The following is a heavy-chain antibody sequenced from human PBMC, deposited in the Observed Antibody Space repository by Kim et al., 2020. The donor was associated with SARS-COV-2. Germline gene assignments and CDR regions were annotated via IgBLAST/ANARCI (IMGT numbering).Heavy chain of an antibody. CDR1: GASISGSNW. Sequence: SETLSLTCAVSGASISGSNWWTWVRQSPGKGLDWIGEVFHSGSTNYNSSLKSRVIISPDKSRNEFSLKLNSVTAADTAMYYCATRDAFFGYPIWGQGTLVTVSS. V-gene: IGHV4-4*02. J-gene: IGHJ4*02. CDR2: VFHSGST. CDR3: ATRDAFFGYPI. D-gene: IGHD5-18*01.